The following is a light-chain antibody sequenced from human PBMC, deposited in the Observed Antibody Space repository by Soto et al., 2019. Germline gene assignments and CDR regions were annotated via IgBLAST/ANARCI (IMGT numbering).Light chain of an antibody. CDR2: KAS. CDR1: QSISSW. V-gene: IGKV1-5*03. J-gene: IGKJ1*01. Sequence: DIQMTQSPSTLSASVGDRVTITCRASQSISSWLAWYQQKPGTAPKLLIYKASTLQSGVPSRFSGSGSGTDFTLTITSLQPDGSATYYCQQYNDNWTFGQGNKV. CDR3: QQYNDNWT.